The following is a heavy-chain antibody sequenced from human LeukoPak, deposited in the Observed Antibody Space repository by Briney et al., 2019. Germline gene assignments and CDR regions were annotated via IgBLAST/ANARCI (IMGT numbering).Heavy chain of an antibody. CDR1: GFTVSSNY. Sequence: GGSLRLSCAASGFTVSSNYMSWVRQAPGKGLEWVSVIYSGGSTYYADSVKGRFTISRDNSKNTLYLQMNSLRAEDPAVYYCARANCGGDCYPYYYYGMDVWGQGTTVTVSS. CDR2: IYSGGST. D-gene: IGHD2-21*02. CDR3: ARANCGGDCYPYYYYGMDV. V-gene: IGHV3-66*01. J-gene: IGHJ6*02.